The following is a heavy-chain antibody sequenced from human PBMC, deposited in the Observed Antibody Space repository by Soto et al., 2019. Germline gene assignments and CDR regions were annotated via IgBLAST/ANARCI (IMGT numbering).Heavy chain of an antibody. CDR1: GDTISTGGYS. D-gene: IGHD4-17*01. J-gene: IGHJ5*02. V-gene: IGHV4-30-2*01. CDR3: ARETYVDYVGYFDP. CDR2: TYHSGNT. Sequence: QLQLQESGSRLVKSSETLSLTCGVSGDTISTGGYSWAWIRQPPRKALQWIGHTYHSGNTYYNPSLKSRVSISVDRYKNQFSLKVSSVTAADAAVDYGARETYVDYVGYFDPWGQGTLVTVSS.